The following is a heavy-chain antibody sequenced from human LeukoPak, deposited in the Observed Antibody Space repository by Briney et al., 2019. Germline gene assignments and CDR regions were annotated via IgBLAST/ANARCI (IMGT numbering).Heavy chain of an antibody. V-gene: IGHV4-34*01. CDR2: INHSGST. D-gene: IGHD3-10*01. CDR3: ARGSHYYGSGGGY. J-gene: IGHJ4*02. Sequence: KASETLSLTCAVYGGSFSGYYWSWIRQPPGKGLEWIGEINHSGSTNYNPSLKSRVTISVDTSKNQFSLKLSSVTAADTAVYYCARGSHYYGSGGGYWGQGTLVTVSS. CDR1: GGSFSGYY.